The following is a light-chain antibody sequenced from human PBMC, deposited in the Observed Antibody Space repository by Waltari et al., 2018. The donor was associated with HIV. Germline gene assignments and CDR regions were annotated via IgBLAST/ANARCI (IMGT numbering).Light chain of an antibody. CDR1: NSAIGVFTF. CDR3: SSYRNSRTWV. J-gene: IGLJ3*02. CDR2: EVS. V-gene: IGLV2-14*01. Sequence: QSALTQPAPVSGSPGQSLTISCTGTNSAIGVFTFVSWYQHPPGKAPKLIIFEVSNRPSGVSDRFSGSKSGNTASLTISGLQAEDEADYYCSSYRNSRTWVFGGGTKLTVL.